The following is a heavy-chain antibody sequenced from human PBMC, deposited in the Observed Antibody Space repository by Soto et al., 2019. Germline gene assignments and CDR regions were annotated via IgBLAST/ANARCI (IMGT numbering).Heavy chain of an antibody. CDR2: INHSGST. Sequence: SETLFLTCAVYGGSFSGYYWSGIREPPGKGLEWIGEINHSGSTNYNPSLKSRVTISVDTSKNHFSLKLSSVTAADTAVYYCARTYYDILTDYYNYFDYWGQGTLVTVSS. CDR3: ARTYYDILTDYYNYFDY. D-gene: IGHD3-9*01. CDR1: GGSFSGYY. J-gene: IGHJ4*02. V-gene: IGHV4-34*01.